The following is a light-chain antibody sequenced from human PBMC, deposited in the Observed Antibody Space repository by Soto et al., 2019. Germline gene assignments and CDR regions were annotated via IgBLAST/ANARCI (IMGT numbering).Light chain of an antibody. CDR2: EVT. CDR1: SSDVGGYNY. CDR3: ASYTSSGTRV. V-gene: IGLV2-14*01. J-gene: IGLJ1*01. Sequence: QSALTQSASVSGSPGQSITISCTGTSSDVGGYNYVSWYQQHPGKAPKFMIYEVTNRPSGVSNRFSGSKSGNTASLTSSGLQAEDEADYYCASYTSSGTRVFGTGTKVTVL.